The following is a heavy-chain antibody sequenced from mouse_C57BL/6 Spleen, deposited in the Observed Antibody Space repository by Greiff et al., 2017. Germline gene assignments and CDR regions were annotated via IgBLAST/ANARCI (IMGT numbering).Heavy chain of an antibody. J-gene: IGHJ2*01. CDR2: IYPGDGDT. V-gene: IGHV1-80*01. CDR3: ARGDYYGSSSDY. D-gene: IGHD1-1*01. CDR1: GYAFSSYW. Sequence: VQLQQSGAELVKPGASVKISCKASGYAFSSYWMNWVKQRPGKGLQWIGQIYPGDGDTNYNGKLKGKATLTADKSSSTAYMQLSSLTSEVSAVYFCARGDYYGSSSDYWGPGTTLTVSS.